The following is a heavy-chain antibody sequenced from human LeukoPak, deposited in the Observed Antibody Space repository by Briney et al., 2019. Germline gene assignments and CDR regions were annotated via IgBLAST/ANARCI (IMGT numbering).Heavy chain of an antibody. CDR2: INWIGGST. V-gene: IGHV3-20*04. D-gene: IGHD2/OR15-2a*01. CDR1: GFSFDNYG. Sequence: PGGSLRLSCGASGFSFDNYGMNWVRQVPGKGLEWVSGINWIGGSTGYGDSVKGRFTISRDNAKNSLYPQMNSLRAEDTALYYCAKNWGSFSWYFDLWGRGTLVTVSS. J-gene: IGHJ2*01. CDR3: AKNWGSFSWYFDL.